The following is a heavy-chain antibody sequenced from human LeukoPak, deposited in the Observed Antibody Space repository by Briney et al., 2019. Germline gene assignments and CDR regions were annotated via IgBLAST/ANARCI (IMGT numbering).Heavy chain of an antibody. CDR3: ARDLQQLGFDL. V-gene: IGHV4-61*02. D-gene: IGHD6-13*01. Sequence: SQTLSLTCTVSGGSISSGSYYWSWIRQPAGKGLEWIGRIYTSGSTNYNPSLKSRVTISVDKSKNQFSVKLTSVTAADTAVYYCARDLQQLGFDLWGQGTLVTVSS. J-gene: IGHJ4*02. CDR2: IYTSGST. CDR1: GGSISSGSYY.